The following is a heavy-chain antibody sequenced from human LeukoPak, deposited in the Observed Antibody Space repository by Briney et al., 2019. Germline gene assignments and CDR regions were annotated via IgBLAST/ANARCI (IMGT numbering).Heavy chain of an antibody. V-gene: IGHV1-69*13. J-gene: IGHJ4*02. Sequence: ASVKVSCKASGGTFSSYAISWVRQAPGQGLEWMGGIIPIFGAANYAQKFQGRVTITADESTSTAYMELSSLRSEDTAVYYCARADYYDSSGLYWGQGTLVTVSS. CDR2: IIPIFGAA. CDR3: ARADYYDSSGLY. CDR1: GGTFSSYA. D-gene: IGHD3-22*01.